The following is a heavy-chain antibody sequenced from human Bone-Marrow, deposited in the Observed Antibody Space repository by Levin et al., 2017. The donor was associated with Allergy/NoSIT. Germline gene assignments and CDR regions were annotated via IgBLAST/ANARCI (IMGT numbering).Heavy chain of an antibody. V-gene: IGHV3-74*01. D-gene: IGHD4-17*01. CDR1: GFNFSSYW. Sequence: GESLKISCSASGFNFSSYWMHWVRQAPGKGLVWVSRINRDGSSTSYADSVKGRFTISRDNAKNTLYLQMNSLRAEDTSVYYCARDRVTTNWYGDLWSRGTLVTVSS. CDR2: INRDGSST. CDR3: ARDRVTTNWYGDL. J-gene: IGHJ2*01.